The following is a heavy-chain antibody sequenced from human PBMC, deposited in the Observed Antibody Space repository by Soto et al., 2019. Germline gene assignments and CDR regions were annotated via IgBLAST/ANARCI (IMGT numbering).Heavy chain of an antibody. CDR1: GYTFTSYD. CDR2: TNPNSGNT. CDR3: ARGHRVLRFLEWSRPLYYFDY. V-gene: IGHV1-8*01. J-gene: IGHJ4*02. Sequence: GASVKVSCKASGYTFTSYDINWVRQATGQGLEWMGWTNPNSGNTGYAQKFQGRVTMTRNTSKSTAYMELSSLRSEDTAVYYCARGHRVLRFLEWSRPLYYFDYWGQGTLVTVSS. D-gene: IGHD3-3*01.